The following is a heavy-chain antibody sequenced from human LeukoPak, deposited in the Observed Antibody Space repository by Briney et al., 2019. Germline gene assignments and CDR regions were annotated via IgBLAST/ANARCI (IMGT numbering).Heavy chain of an antibody. D-gene: IGHD5-12*01. CDR2: ISVYNDNT. V-gene: IGHV1-18*01. CDR3: ARDGSGYSGYDTPRWDAFDI. CDR1: GYSFAAYG. Sequence: GASVKVSCKTSGYSFAAYGISWVRQAPGQGLEWMGWISVYNDNTHYARKFKGRVTMTTDTSTNTAYMELKTLRSDDTAVFYCARDGSGYSGYDTPRWDAFDIWGQGTMVTVSS. J-gene: IGHJ3*02.